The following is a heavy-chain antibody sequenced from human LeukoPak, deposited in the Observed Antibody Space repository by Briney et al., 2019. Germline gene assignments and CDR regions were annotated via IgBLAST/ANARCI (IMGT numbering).Heavy chain of an antibody. CDR1: GGSFSVYY. V-gene: IGHV4-34*01. J-gene: IGHJ5*02. Sequence: SQTLSLTCAVDGGSFSVYYGSWIRQPPGKGREWIGEIKHRGSTNYNPTPKSRVTISGDTSKNKFSLKLSFVTAEDTAVYYCARGEWNYVGDWFDPWGQGTLVTVSS. CDR3: ARGEWNYVGDWFDP. CDR2: IKHRGST. D-gene: IGHD1-7*01.